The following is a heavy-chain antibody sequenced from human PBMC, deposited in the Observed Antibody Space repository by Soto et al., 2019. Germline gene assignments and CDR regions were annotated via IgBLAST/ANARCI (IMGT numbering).Heavy chain of an antibody. J-gene: IGHJ6*02. V-gene: IGHV4-34*01. CDR1: GGSFSGYY. CDR2: INHSGST. Sequence: SETLSLTCAVYGGSFSGYYWSWIRQPPGKGLEWIGEINHSGSTNYNPSLKSRVTISVDTSKNQFSLKLSSVTAADTAVYYCAKIAAAGRAPGYYYYYGMDVWVQGTTVTVSS. CDR3: AKIAAAGRAPGYYYYYGMDV. D-gene: IGHD6-13*01.